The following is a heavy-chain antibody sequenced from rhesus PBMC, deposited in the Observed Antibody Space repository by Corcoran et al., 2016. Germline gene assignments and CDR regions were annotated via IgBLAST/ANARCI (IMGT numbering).Heavy chain of an antibody. V-gene: IGHV4-80*01. CDR2: IVGDAGTT. CDR3: ARDRAFGDSYGLDS. Sequence: QVQLQESGPGLVKPSETLSLTCSVSGGYISSNWWSWIRQPPGKGREWIGEIVGDAGTTNYNTSLKSLVTMSTDASKHQFSLKLNSVTAADTAVYYCARDRAFGDSYGLDSWGQGVVVTVSS. J-gene: IGHJ6*01. CDR1: GGYISSNW. D-gene: IGHD3-34*01.